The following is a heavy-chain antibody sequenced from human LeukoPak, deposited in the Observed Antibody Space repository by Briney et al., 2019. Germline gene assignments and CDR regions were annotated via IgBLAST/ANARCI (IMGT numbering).Heavy chain of an antibody. V-gene: IGHV1-2*06. CDR1: GYTFTGYY. J-gene: IGHJ5*02. Sequence: ASVKVSCKASGYTFTGYYMHWVRQAPGQGLEWMGRINPNSGGTNYAQKFQGRVTMTRDTSTSTAYMELSRLRSDDTAVYYCARVPVPYGSGSYYKGGGGWFDPWGQGTLVTVSS. D-gene: IGHD3-10*01. CDR3: ARVPVPYGSGSYYKGGGGWFDP. CDR2: INPNSGGT.